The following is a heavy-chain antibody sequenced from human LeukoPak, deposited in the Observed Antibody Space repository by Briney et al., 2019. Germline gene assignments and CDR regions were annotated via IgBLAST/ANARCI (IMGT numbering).Heavy chain of an antibody. V-gene: IGHV3-23*01. J-gene: IGHJ6*03. CDR2: ISGSGGST. Sequence: PGGSLRLSCAASGFTFSSYAMSWVRQAPGKGREWVSAISGSGGSTYYADSVKGRFTISRDNSKNTLYLQMNSLRAEDTAVYYCAKKGTVTPYYYYYYMDVWGKGTTVTVSS. CDR1: GFTFSSYA. D-gene: IGHD4-17*01. CDR3: AKKGTVTPYYYYYYMDV.